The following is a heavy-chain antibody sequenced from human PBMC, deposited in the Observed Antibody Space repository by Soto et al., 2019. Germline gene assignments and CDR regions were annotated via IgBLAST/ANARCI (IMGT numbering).Heavy chain of an antibody. D-gene: IGHD3-22*01. CDR3: ARTYYYDSSGYYFDY. CDR1: GGSISSGGYS. Sequence: PSGTLSLTCAVSGGSISSGGYSWSWIRPPPGKGLEWIGYIYHSGSTYYNPSLKSRVTISVDRSKNQFSLKLSSVTAAHTAVYYCARTYYYDSSGYYFDYWGQGTLVTVSS. V-gene: IGHV4-30-2*01. J-gene: IGHJ4*02. CDR2: IYHSGST.